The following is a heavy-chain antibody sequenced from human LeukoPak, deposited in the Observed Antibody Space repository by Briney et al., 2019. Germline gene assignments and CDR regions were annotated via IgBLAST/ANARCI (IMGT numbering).Heavy chain of an antibody. J-gene: IGHJ4*02. CDR1: GFTLSSYA. V-gene: IGHV3-23*01. D-gene: IGHD6-19*01. CDR2: ISGSGSA. Sequence: GSLRLSCAASGFTLSSYAMNWVRQAPGKGLEWVSGISGSGSAYYADSVKGRFSISRDKSKNTVYLQMDSLRAEDTAVYYCAKSGSDWYSDYWGQGTLVTVSS. CDR3: AKSGSDWYSDY.